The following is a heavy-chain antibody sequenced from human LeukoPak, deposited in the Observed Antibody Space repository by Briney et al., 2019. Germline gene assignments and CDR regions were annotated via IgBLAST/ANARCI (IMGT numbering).Heavy chain of an antibody. Sequence: PGGSLRLSCAASGFTLSSYRMNWVRQAPGKGLEWVSSISSSSSYIYYADSVKGRFTISRDNAKNSLFLQMNSLRAEDTAVYYCARVLRYCSGGNCYSGGLGYMDVWGKGTTVTISS. CDR3: ARVLRYCSGGNCYSGGLGYMDV. CDR2: ISSSSSYI. CDR1: GFTLSSYR. D-gene: IGHD2-15*01. J-gene: IGHJ6*03. V-gene: IGHV3-21*04.